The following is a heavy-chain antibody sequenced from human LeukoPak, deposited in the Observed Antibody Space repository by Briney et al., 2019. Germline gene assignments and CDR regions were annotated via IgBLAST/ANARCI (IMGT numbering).Heavy chain of an antibody. CDR2: IYYSGST. CDR3: ARAIYDSSGYYYGGYYYYGMDV. V-gene: IGHV4-59*01. D-gene: IGHD3-22*01. J-gene: IGHJ6*02. Sequence: SETLSLTCTVSGGSLSSYYWSWIRQPPGKGLEWIGYIYYSGSTNYNPSLKSRVTISVDTSKNQFSLKLSSVTAADTAVYYCARAIYDSSGYYYGGYYYYGMDVWGQGTTVTVSS. CDR1: GGSLSSYY.